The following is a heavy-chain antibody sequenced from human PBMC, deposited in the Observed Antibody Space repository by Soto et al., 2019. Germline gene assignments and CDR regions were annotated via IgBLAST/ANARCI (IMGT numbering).Heavy chain of an antibody. D-gene: IGHD2-15*01. CDR3: ARVNVVVVAAAREYYFDY. V-gene: IGHV1-2*02. Sequence: ASVKVSCKASGYTFTGYYMHWVRQAPGQGLEWMGWINPNSGGTNYAQKFQGRVTMTRDTSISTAYMELSRLRSDDTAVYYCARVNVVVVAAAREYYFDYWGQGTLVTVSS. CDR1: GYTFTGYY. J-gene: IGHJ4*02. CDR2: INPNSGGT.